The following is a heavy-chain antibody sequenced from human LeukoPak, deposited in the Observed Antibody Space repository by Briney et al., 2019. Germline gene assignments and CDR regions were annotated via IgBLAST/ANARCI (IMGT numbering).Heavy chain of an antibody. J-gene: IGHJ4*03. D-gene: IGHD3-16*01. CDR3: ARGWGYFDY. V-gene: IGHV4-59*08. CDR2: IYYSVST. Sequence: SETLSLTCAVSGGSISSYYWSWIRQPPGKGLEWIGYIYYSVSTNYNPSLKSRVTISVDTSKNQFSLKLSSVTAADTAVYYCARGWGYFDYWGQGTTVTVSS. CDR1: GGSISSYY.